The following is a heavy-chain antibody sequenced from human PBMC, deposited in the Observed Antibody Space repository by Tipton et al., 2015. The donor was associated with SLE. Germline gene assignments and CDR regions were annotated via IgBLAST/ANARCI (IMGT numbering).Heavy chain of an antibody. CDR3: ATGTPFCSSTSCYPNWFDP. Sequence: QLVQSGAEVKKPGSSVKVSYKASGGTFSSYAISWVRQAPGQGLEWMGGIIPIFGTANYAQKFQGRVTITADESTSTAYMELSSLRSEDTAVYYCATGTPFCSSTSCYPNWFDPWGQGTLVTVSS. CDR2: IIPIFGTA. D-gene: IGHD2-2*01. J-gene: IGHJ5*02. CDR1: GGTFSSYA. V-gene: IGHV1-69*01.